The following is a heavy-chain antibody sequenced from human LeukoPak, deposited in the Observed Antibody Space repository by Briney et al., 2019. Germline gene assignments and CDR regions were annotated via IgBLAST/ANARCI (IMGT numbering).Heavy chain of an antibody. D-gene: IGHD1-14*01. J-gene: IGHJ4*02. CDR1: GGSFSNYY. CDR3: ASNRPTLRVNDY. Sequence: SETLSLICAVYGGSFSNYYWSWIRQPPGKGLEWIGEINHSGSAKYNPSLKSRVTILVDTSKNQFSLKLSSVTAADTAVYYCASNRPTLRVNDYWGQGALVTVSS. CDR2: INHSGSA. V-gene: IGHV4-34*01.